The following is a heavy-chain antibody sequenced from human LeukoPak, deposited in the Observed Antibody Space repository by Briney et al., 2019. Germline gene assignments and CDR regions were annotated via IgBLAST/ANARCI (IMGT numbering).Heavy chain of an antibody. J-gene: IGHJ4*02. CDR3: ATQPPYYYDSSGYSPPYYFDY. Sequence: GASVKVSCKVSGYTLTELSTHWVRQAPGKGLEWMGGFDPEDGEAIYAQKFQGRVTMTEDTSTDTAYMELSSLRSEDTAVYYCATQPPYYYDSSGYSPPYYFDYWGQGTLVTVSS. CDR2: FDPEDGEA. V-gene: IGHV1-24*01. D-gene: IGHD3-22*01. CDR1: GYTLTELS.